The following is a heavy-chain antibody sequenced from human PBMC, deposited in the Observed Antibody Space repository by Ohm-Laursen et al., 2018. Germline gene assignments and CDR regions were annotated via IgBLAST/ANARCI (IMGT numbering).Heavy chain of an antibody. CDR1: GGTFSSYA. CDR2: IIPILGIA. D-gene: IGHD5-24*01. V-gene: IGHV1-69*04. Sequence: ASVKVSCKVSGGTFSSYAISWVRQAPGQGLEWMGRIIPILGIANYAQKFQGRVTITADKSTSTAYMELSSLRSEDTAVYYCARSEMATIIYYFDYWGQGTLVTVSS. J-gene: IGHJ4*02. CDR3: ARSEMATIIYYFDY.